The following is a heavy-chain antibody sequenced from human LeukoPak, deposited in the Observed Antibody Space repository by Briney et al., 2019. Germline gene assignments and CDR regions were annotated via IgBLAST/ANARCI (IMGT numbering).Heavy chain of an antibody. CDR3: ARVGNYHAFDI. J-gene: IGHJ3*02. CDR2: ISSNGGST. Sequence: PGGSLRLSCAASGFTFSSYAMHWVRHAPGKGLEYVSAISSNGGSTYYANSVKGRFTISRDNSKNTLYLQMGSLRAEDMAVYYCARVGNYHAFDIWGQGTMVTVSS. D-gene: IGHD4-11*01. CDR1: GFTFSSYA. V-gene: IGHV3-64*01.